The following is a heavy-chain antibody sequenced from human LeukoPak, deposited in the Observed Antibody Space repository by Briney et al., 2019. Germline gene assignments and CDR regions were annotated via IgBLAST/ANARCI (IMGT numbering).Heavy chain of an antibody. CDR1: GYTFTSYD. D-gene: IGHD2-21*02. CDR3: ARGASVVVTAIFDY. CDR2: MNPNSGNT. V-gene: IGHV1-8*01. Sequence: ASVKVSCKASGYTFTSYDINWVRQATGQGLEWMGWMNPNSGNTGYAQKFQGRVTMTRDTSTSTVYMELSSLRSEDTAVYYCARGASVVVTAIFDYWGQGTLVTVSS. J-gene: IGHJ4*02.